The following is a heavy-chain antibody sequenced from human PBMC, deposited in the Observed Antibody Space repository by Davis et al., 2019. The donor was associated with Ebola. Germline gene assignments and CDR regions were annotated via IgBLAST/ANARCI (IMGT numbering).Heavy chain of an antibody. J-gene: IGHJ4*02. V-gene: IGHV3-73*01. CDR2: IRSKANSYAT. D-gene: IGHD3-10*01. CDR1: GFTFSSFA. CDR3: TGSGSGKPDY. Sequence: PGGSLTPSCPASGFTFSSFAMHWARQASGKGLAWVGRIRSKANSYATAYAASVKGRFTISRDDSKNKAYLQMNSLKTEDTAVYYCTGSGSGKPDYWGQGTLVTVSS.